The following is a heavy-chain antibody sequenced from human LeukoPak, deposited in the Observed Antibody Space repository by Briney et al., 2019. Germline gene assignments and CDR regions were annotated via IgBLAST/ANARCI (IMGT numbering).Heavy chain of an antibody. J-gene: IGHJ5*02. D-gene: IGHD3-10*01. Sequence: KPSETLSLTCTVSGGSISSYYWSWIRQPAGKGLEWIGRIYTSGSTNYNPSLKSRVTMSVDTSKNQFSLKLSSVTAADTAVYYCAIDTYYYGSGSYLASEANTNWFDPWGQGTLVTVSS. CDR1: GGSISSYY. V-gene: IGHV4-4*07. CDR2: IYTSGST. CDR3: AIDTYYYGSGSYLASEANTNWFDP.